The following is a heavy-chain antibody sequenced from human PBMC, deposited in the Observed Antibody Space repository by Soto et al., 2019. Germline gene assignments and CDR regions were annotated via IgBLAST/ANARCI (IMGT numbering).Heavy chain of an antibody. J-gene: IGHJ1*01. Sequence: EVQLVESGGGLVQPGGSLRLSCEASGITVNSNYMSWVRQAPGKGLEWVAVIHSXGVTXXXXXVKGXFIIXRVNSKNTXXXXXXXXXXXXXXXXXXXXXXGTGDWDNFFHHCGQGTLVTVSS. CDR1: GITVNSNY. CDR3: XXXXGTGDWDNFFHH. CDR2: IHSXGVT. V-gene: IGHV3-66*01. D-gene: IGHD1-26*01.